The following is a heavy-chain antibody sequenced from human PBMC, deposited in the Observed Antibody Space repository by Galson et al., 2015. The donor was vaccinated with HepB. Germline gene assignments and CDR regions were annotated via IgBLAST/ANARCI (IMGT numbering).Heavy chain of an antibody. CDR2: IWYDGSNK. J-gene: IGHJ6*02. D-gene: IGHD6-13*01. CDR1: GFTFSSYG. V-gene: IGHV3-33*01. CDR3: ARDADSSSWSLAYYYYYGMDV. Sequence: SLRLSCAASGFTFSSYGMHWVRQAPGKGLEWVAVIWYDGSNKYYADSVKGRFTISRDNSKNTLYLQMNSLRAEDTAVYYCARDADSSSWSLAYYYYYGMDVWGQGTTVTVSS.